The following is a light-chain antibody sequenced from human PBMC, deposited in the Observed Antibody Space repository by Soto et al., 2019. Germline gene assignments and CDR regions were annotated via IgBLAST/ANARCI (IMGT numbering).Light chain of an antibody. V-gene: IGKV3-20*01. CDR1: QSINSNY. Sequence: EIVLTQSPGTLSLSPGERATLSCRASQSINSNYLVWYQQKPGQAPRLLIYGTSSRATGIPDRFSGRGSGTYFTLTISRLEPEDFAVYYCQHYGSSPLFTFGPGTKVAIK. CDR2: GTS. CDR3: QHYGSSPLFT. J-gene: IGKJ3*01.